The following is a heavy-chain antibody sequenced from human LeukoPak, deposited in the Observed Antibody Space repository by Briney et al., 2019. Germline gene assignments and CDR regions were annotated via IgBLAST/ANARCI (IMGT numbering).Heavy chain of an antibody. CDR1: GFTFSIDR. V-gene: IGHV3-21*01. CDR2: ISSSGSYI. Sequence: GGALSLSCAASGFTFSIDRINWVRQAPGQGLEGVSSISSSGSYIYYADSGKGRFTSSRVNAKNSLNLQMNSLRAEDTAVYYCARGSGVQVWSSLDYWGQGTLVTVSS. CDR3: ARGSGVQVWSSLDY. J-gene: IGHJ4*02. D-gene: IGHD5-18*01.